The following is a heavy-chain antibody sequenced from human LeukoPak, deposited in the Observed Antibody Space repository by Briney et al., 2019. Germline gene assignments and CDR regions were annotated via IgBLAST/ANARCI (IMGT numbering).Heavy chain of an antibody. D-gene: IGHD4-11*01. CDR2: IYYSGNT. Sequence: SETLSLTCTVSGGSISSSNYYWGWIRQPPGKGLEWIGSIYYSGNTYYNPSLKSRVTISVDTSKNQFSLKLSSVTAADTAVYYCARHSYSNYVGYWGQGTLVTVSS. CDR3: ARHSYSNYVGY. CDR1: GGSISSSNYY. V-gene: IGHV4-39*01. J-gene: IGHJ4*02.